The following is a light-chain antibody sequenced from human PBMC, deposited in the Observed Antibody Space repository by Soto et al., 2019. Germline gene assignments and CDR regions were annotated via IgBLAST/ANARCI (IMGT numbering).Light chain of an antibody. V-gene: IGKV2-30*02. CDR3: MQGTHWPYT. Sequence: DVVMTQSPLSLPVTLGQPASISCRSSQGLVHSNGDTFLSWFQQRPGQSPRRLIYQVSNRDSGVPDRFSGSGSGTDFTLTISRVEAEDVAIYYCMQGTHWPYTFVQGTKLEI. CDR1: QGLVHSNGDTF. J-gene: IGKJ2*01. CDR2: QVS.